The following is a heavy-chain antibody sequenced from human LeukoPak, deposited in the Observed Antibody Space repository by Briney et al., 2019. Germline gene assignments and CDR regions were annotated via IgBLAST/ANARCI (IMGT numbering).Heavy chain of an antibody. CDR1: GYTFTSYA. CDR3: ARGKYSSSPSDY. J-gene: IGHJ4*02. V-gene: IGHV1-2*02. D-gene: IGHD6-13*01. CDR2: INPNSGGT. Sequence: ASVKVSCKASGYTFTSYAMHWVRQAPGQRLEWMGWINPNSGGTNYAQKFQGRVTMTRDTSISTAYMELSRLRSDDTAVCYCARGKYSSSPSDYWGQGTLVTVSS.